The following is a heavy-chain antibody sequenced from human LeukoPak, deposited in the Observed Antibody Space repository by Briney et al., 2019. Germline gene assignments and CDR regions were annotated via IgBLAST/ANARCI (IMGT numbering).Heavy chain of an antibody. CDR2: IYYSGNT. D-gene: IGHD1-7*01. CDR1: GGSISSSSYY. CDR3: ARGSDWNSRRKAHAFDI. V-gene: IGHV4-39*07. J-gene: IGHJ3*02. Sequence: PSETLSLTCTVSGGSISSSSYYWGWIRQPPGKGLEWIGSIYYSGNTYYNPSLKSRVTISVDTSKNQFSLKLSSVTAADTAVYYCARGSDWNSRRKAHAFDIWGQGTMVTVSS.